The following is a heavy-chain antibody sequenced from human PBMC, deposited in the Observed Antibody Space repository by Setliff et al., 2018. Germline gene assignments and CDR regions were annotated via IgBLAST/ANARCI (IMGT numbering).Heavy chain of an antibody. CDR3: ARDLGEWRLDP. Sequence: GGSLRLSCAASGFSFSDYSMDWVRQAQGKGLAWVSYITSSSNTIYYAESVKVRFPISRDNAKNSLYLQLNSLRADDTSVYYCARDLGEWRLDPWGQGTLVTVSS. CDR1: GFSFSDYS. D-gene: IGHD3-3*01. CDR2: ITSSSNTI. V-gene: IGHV3-48*01. J-gene: IGHJ5*02.